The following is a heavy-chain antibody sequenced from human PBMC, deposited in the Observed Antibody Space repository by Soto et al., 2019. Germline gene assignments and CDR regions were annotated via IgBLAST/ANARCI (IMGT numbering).Heavy chain of an antibody. CDR1: GGTFSSYA. J-gene: IGHJ6*02. Sequence: SVKVSCKASGGTFSSYAISWVRQAPGQGLEWMGGIIPIFGTANYAQKFQGRVTITADESTSTAYMELSSLRSEDTAVYYCARGEWGYCSGGSCNYYYYYGMDVWGQGTTVTVSS. CDR2: IIPIFGTA. V-gene: IGHV1-69*13. D-gene: IGHD2-15*01. CDR3: ARGEWGYCSGGSCNYYYYYGMDV.